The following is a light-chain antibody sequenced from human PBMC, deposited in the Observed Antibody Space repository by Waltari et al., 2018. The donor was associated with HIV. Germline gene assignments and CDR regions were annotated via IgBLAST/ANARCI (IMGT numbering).Light chain of an antibody. Sequence: SYDLTQAPSVSVTPAQTATITCSGDALSRHFVSWYRQKTGQAPMMIIFQNVQRPSGIPARFSASTSGTIATLTISEVQAEDEADYYCQSAHNSHTIFGGGTKLTVL. V-gene: IGLV3-25*03. CDR1: ALSRHF. J-gene: IGLJ2*01. CDR3: QSAHNSHTI. CDR2: QNV.